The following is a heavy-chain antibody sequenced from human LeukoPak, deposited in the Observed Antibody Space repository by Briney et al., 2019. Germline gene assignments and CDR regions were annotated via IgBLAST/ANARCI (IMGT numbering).Heavy chain of an antibody. V-gene: IGHV3-23*01. D-gene: IGHD5-12*01. J-gene: IGHJ4*02. Sequence: GGSLRLSCAASGFTFSSSSISWVRQAPGKGLEWVSAITDAVGSAHYADSVKGRFTISSDNSKNTVYLQMNSLRPEDMAVYYCAKEIFSGLLYIDYWGQGTLVTVSS. CDR2: ITDAVGSA. CDR3: AKEIFSGLLYIDY. CDR1: GFTFSSSS.